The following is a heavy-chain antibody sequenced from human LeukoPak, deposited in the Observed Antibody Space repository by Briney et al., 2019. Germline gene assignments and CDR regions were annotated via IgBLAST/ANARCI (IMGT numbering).Heavy chain of an antibody. V-gene: IGHV3-30*02. J-gene: IGHJ4*02. CDR1: GFTFSTYD. CDR3: AKALSGSYFDY. D-gene: IGHD1-26*01. CDR2: IQYDGSNE. Sequence: PGGSLRLSCAASGFTFSTYDMHWVRQAPGKGLEWVAFIQYDGSNEHYADSVRGRFSISRDQSKNTLYLQMNSLRAEDTAVYYCAKALSGSYFDYWGQGTLVTVSS.